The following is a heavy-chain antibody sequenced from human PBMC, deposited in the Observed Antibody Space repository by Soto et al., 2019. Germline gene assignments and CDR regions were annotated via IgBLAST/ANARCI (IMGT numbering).Heavy chain of an antibody. CDR1: GGSISSYY. Sequence: SETLSLTCTVSGGSISSYYWSWIRQPPGKGLEWIGYIYYSGSTNYNPPLKSRVTISVDTSKNQFSLKLSSVTAADTAVYYCARLRSRDGYRSYYYYGMDVWGQGTTVTVSS. V-gene: IGHV4-59*08. CDR2: IYYSGST. D-gene: IGHD5-12*01. J-gene: IGHJ6*02. CDR3: ARLRSRDGYRSYYYYGMDV.